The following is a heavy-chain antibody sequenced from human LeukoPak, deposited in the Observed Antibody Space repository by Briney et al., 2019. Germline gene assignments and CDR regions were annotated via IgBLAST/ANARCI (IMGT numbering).Heavy chain of an antibody. V-gene: IGHV3-48*04. J-gene: IGHJ4*02. D-gene: IGHD3-16*01. Sequence: GGSLRLSCAASGFTFSSYSMNWVRQAPGKGLEWVSYISSSSSTIYYADSVKGRFTISRDNAKNSLYLQMNSLRAEDTAVYYCARGRLNFDYWGQGTLLTVSS. CDR3: ARGRLNFDY. CDR2: ISSSSSTI. CDR1: GFTFSSYS.